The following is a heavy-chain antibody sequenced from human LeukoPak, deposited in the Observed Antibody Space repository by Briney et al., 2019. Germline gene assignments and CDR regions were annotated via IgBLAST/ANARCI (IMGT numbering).Heavy chain of an antibody. Sequence: ASVKVSCKASEYTFTSYDINWVRQATGQGLEWMGWMNPNSGNAVYAQKFQGRVTMTRDTSISTAYMELSSLRSEDTAMYYCARGGDCSSTSCYTVDYWGQGTLVTVSS. V-gene: IGHV1-8*01. CDR2: MNPNSGNA. CDR3: ARGGDCSSTSCYTVDY. D-gene: IGHD2-2*02. CDR1: EYTFTSYD. J-gene: IGHJ4*02.